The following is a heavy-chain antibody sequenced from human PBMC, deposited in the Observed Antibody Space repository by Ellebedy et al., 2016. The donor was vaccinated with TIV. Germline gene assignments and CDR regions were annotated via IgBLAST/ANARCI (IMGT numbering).Heavy chain of an antibody. J-gene: IGHJ4*02. D-gene: IGHD3-9*01. CDR1: GFIFRNYW. CDR2: IKQDGSEK. Sequence: GGSLRLXCAASGFIFRNYWMSWVRQAPGKGLEWVANIKQDGSEKYYVDSVKGRFTISRDNAKNSLYLQMNSLRAEDTAVYYCARARDILTGYSDYWGQGILVTVSS. CDR3: ARARDILTGYSDY. V-gene: IGHV3-7*01.